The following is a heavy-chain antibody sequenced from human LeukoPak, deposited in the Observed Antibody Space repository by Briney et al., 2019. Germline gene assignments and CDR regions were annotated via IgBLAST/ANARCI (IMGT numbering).Heavy chain of an antibody. D-gene: IGHD6-13*01. J-gene: IGHJ4*02. CDR3: ARETAAAGSFIAINDY. CDR1: GGSFSGYY. Sequence: SETLSLTYAVYGGSFSGYYWSWIRQPPGKGLEWIGEINDSESTNYNPSLKSRVTISVDTSKNQFSLKLSSVTAADTAIYYCARETAAAGSFIAINDYWGQGTLVTVSS. CDR2: INDSEST. V-gene: IGHV4-34*01.